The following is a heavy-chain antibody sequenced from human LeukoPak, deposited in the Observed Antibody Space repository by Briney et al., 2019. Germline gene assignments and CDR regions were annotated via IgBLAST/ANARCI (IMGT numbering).Heavy chain of an antibody. D-gene: IGHD1-26*01. CDR2: IKQDGSEK. J-gene: IGHJ4*02. V-gene: IGHV3-7*01. CDR1: EFTCSSYW. CDR3: ARDRRGATYVDY. Sequence: PGGSLRLSCAASEFTCSSYWMSWVRQAPGKGLEWVANIKQDGSEKYYVDSVKGRFTISRDNAKNSLYLQMNSLRAEDTAVYYCARDRRGATYVDYWGQGTLVTVSS.